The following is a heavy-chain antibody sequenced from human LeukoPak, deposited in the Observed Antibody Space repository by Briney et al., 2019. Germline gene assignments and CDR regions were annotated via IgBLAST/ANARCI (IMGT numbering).Heavy chain of an antibody. CDR3: AFLSGGTFDY. J-gene: IGHJ4*02. CDR2: ISNGGDP. CDR1: GFVVTANY. Sequence: HPGGSLRLSCAASGFVVTANYLAWARQAPGKGLEWVSTISNGGDPFYGDSVKGRSTISRDESTNTFSLQLDSLRVEDMGVYYCAFLSGGTFDYWGQGTQVTVAS. D-gene: IGHD2/OR15-2a*01. V-gene: IGHV3-53*01.